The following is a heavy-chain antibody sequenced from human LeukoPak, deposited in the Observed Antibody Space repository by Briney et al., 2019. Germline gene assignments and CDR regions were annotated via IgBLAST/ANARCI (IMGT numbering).Heavy chain of an antibody. V-gene: IGHV4-39*07. Sequence: SETLSLTCTVSGGSISSSSYYWGWIRQPPGKGLEWIGSIYYSGSTYYNPSLKSRVTISVDTSKNQFSLKLSSVTAADTAVYYCARAGGYDILTGYYMSPFDPWGQGTLVTVSS. D-gene: IGHD3-9*01. J-gene: IGHJ5*02. CDR2: IYYSGST. CDR1: GGSISSSSYY. CDR3: ARAGGYDILTGYYMSPFDP.